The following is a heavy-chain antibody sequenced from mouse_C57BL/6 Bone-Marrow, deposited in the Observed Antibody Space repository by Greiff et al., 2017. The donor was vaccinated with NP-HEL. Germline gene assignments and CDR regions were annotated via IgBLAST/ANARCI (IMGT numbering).Heavy chain of an antibody. V-gene: IGHV5-9-1*02. D-gene: IGHD1-1*01. J-gene: IGHJ1*03. Sequence: EVQVVESGEGLVKPGGSLKLSCAASGFTFSSYAMSWVRQTPEKRLEWVAYISSGGDYIYYADTVKGRVTISRDNARNTLYLQMSSLKSEDTAMYYCTRGGITVVSYWYFDVWGTGTTVTVSS. CDR2: ISSGGDYI. CDR1: GFTFSSYA. CDR3: TRGGITVVSYWYFDV.